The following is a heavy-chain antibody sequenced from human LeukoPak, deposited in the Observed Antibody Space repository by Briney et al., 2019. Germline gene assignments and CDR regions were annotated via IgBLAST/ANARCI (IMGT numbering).Heavy chain of an antibody. J-gene: IGHJ4*02. CDR3: ARDLVGATGH. V-gene: IGHV3-30-3*01. Sequence: PGGSLRLSCAASGFTFSSYAMHWVRQAPGKGLEWVAVISYDGSNKYYADSVKGRFTISRDNSKNTLYLQMNSLRAEDTAVYYCARDLVGATGHWGQGTLVTVSS. CDR2: ISYDGSNK. D-gene: IGHD1-26*01. CDR1: GFTFSSYA.